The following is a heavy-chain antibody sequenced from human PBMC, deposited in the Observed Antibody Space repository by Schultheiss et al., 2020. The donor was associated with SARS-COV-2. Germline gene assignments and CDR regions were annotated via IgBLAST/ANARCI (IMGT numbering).Heavy chain of an antibody. V-gene: IGHV1-69*10. J-gene: IGHJ6*02. Sequence: SVKVSCKASGYTFTSYAMNWVRQAPGQGLEWMGGIIPILGIANYAQKFQGRVTITADKSTSTAYMELRSLRSDDTAVYYCAREAKASNWDGMDVWGQGTTVTVSS. CDR3: AREAKASNWDGMDV. D-gene: IGHD1-1*01. CDR2: IIPILGIA. CDR1: GYTFTSYA.